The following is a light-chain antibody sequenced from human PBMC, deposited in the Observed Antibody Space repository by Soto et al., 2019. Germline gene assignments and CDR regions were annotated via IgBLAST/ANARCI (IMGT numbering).Light chain of an antibody. Sequence: QSVLTQPPSMSAAPGQKVTISCSGSSSNIGNNYVSWYQVVPGTAPKLLIYDNDERPSGIPDRFSGSKSVTSATLAITGLQTGDEADYYCGTWDSRLSVVFGGGTQLTVL. J-gene: IGLJ2*01. CDR3: GTWDSRLSVV. CDR1: SSNIGNNY. V-gene: IGLV1-51*01. CDR2: DND.